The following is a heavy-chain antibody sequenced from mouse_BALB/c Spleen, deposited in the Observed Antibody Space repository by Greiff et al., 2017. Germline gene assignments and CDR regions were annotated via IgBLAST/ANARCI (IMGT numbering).Heavy chain of an antibody. CDR2: IRNKANGYTT. CDR1: GFTFTDYY. Sequence: EVMLVESGGGLVQPGGSLRLSCATSGFTFTDYYMSWVRQPPGKALEWLGFIRNKANGYTTEYSASVKGLFTISRDNSQSILYLQMNTLRAEDSATYDCARDKAITTAFDYWGQGTTLTVSS. D-gene: IGHD1-2*01. J-gene: IGHJ2*01. CDR3: ARDKAITTAFDY. V-gene: IGHV7-3*02.